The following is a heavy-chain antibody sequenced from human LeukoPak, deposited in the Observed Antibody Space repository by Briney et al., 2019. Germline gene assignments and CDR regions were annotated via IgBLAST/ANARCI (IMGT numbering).Heavy chain of an antibody. Sequence: ASVKVSCKASGYTFTSYAMHWVRQAPGQRLEWMGWINAGNGNTKYSQKFQGRVTITRDTSASTAYMELSSLRSEDTAVYYCARNRVDYGDYAYWGQGTLVTVSS. CDR3: ARNRVDYGDYAY. D-gene: IGHD4-17*01. V-gene: IGHV1-3*01. CDR2: INAGNGNT. J-gene: IGHJ4*02. CDR1: GYTFTSYA.